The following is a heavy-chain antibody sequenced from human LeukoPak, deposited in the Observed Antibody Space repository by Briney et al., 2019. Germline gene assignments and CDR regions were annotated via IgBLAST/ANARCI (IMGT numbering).Heavy chain of an antibody. V-gene: IGHV3-23*01. CDR3: AKCDYYDSSGYYY. J-gene: IGHJ4*02. Sequence: GGSLRLSCAASGFTSSSYALNWVRQAPGKGLEWVATVSGSGDRMYHADSVKGRFTISRDNSKNTIYLQMNSLRAEDTAVYYCAKCDYYDSSGYYYWGQGTLVTVSS. CDR1: GFTSSSYA. CDR2: VSGSGDRM. D-gene: IGHD3-22*01.